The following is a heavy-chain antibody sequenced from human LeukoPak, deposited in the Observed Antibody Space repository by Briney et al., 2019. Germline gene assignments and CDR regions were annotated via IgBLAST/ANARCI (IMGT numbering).Heavy chain of an antibody. CDR3: ARGTNYDFWSDP. J-gene: IGHJ4*02. Sequence: GGSLRLSCAASGFTFSSYGMSWVRQAPGKGLEWVSYISSTLSTKHYADSVKGRFTISRDNAKNTLYLQMNRLRAEDTAVYYCARGTNYDFWSDPGGQGTLVTVSS. V-gene: IGHV3-48*01. CDR2: ISSTLSTK. CDR1: GFTFSSYG. D-gene: IGHD3-3*01.